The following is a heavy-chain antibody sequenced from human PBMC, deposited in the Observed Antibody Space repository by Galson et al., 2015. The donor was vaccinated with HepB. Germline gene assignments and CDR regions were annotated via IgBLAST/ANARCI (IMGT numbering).Heavy chain of an antibody. CDR1: GFTVSSNY. V-gene: IGHV3-66*01. J-gene: IGHJ3*02. Sequence: SLRLSCAASGFTVSSNYMSWVRQAPGKGLEWVSVIYSGGSTYYADSVKGRFTISRDNSKNTLYLQMNSLRAEDTAVYYCARGGEAYCGGDCYSGAFDIWGQGTMVTVSS. D-gene: IGHD2-21*02. CDR2: IYSGGST. CDR3: ARGGEAYCGGDCYSGAFDI.